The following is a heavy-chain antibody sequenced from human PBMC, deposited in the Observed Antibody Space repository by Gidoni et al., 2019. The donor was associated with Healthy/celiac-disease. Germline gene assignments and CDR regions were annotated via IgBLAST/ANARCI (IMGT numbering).Heavy chain of an antibody. V-gene: IGHV3-53*01. Sequence: EVQLVESVGGLIQPGGSLRLSCAASGFTVSSNYMSWCRQAPGKGLEWVSVIYSGGSTYYADSVKGRFTISRDNSKNTLYLKMNSLRAEDTAVYYCARGGGDTIVGATGHFDYWGQGTLVTVSS. CDR1: GFTVSSNY. D-gene: IGHD1-26*01. J-gene: IGHJ4*02. CDR3: ARGGGDTIVGATGHFDY. CDR2: IYSGGST.